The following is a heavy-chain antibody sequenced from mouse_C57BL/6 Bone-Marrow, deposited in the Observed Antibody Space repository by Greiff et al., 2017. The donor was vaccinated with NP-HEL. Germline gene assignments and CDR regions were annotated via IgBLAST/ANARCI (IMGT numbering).Heavy chain of an antibody. Sequence: VQLQQPGAELVKPGASVKLSCKASGYTFTSYWMQWVKQRPGQGLEWIGEIDPSDSYTNYNQKFKGKATLTVDTSSSTAYMQLSSLTSEDSAVYYCAKVYSNYEDFDYWGQGTTLTVSS. CDR3: AKVYSNYEDFDY. CDR2: IDPSDSYT. D-gene: IGHD2-5*01. CDR1: GYTFTSYW. J-gene: IGHJ2*01. V-gene: IGHV1-50*01.